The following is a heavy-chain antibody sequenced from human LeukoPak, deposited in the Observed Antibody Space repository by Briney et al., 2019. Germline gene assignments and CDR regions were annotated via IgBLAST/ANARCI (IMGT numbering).Heavy chain of an antibody. J-gene: IGHJ6*02. CDR1: GFTFNTYS. CDR3: ARVRVSSYYGMDI. Sequence: GGSLRLSCAVSGFTFNTYSMSWVRQAPGKGLEWVSYISIRSSSIYYADSVKGRFTTSRDNAKNSLYLQMNSLRDEDTAVYYCARVRVSSYYGMDIWGQGATVTVSS. V-gene: IGHV3-48*02. CDR2: ISIRSSSI. D-gene: IGHD2/OR15-2a*01.